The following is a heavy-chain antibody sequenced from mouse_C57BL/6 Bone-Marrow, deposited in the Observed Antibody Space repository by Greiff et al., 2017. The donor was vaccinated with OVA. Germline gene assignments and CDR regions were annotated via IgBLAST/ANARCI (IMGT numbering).Heavy chain of an antibody. CDR3: ARGYGAPSWYFDV. V-gene: IGHV1-52*01. J-gene: IGHJ1*03. CDR2: IDPSDSDT. D-gene: IGHD2-2*01. Sequence: VQLQQPGAELVRPGSSVKLSCKASGYTFTSYWMHWVKQRPIQGLEWIGNIDPSDSDTHYNQKFKDKATLTVDKSSSTAYMQLSSLTSEDSAVYYGARGYGAPSWYFDVWGTGTTGTGSS. CDR1: GYTFTSYW.